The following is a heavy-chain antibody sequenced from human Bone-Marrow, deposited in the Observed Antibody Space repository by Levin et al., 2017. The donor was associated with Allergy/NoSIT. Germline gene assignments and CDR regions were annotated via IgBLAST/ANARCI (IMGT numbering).Heavy chain of an antibody. CDR3: ARDKVRGYYDTTTFNPYFYYYGMDV. V-gene: IGHV3-33*01. D-gene: IGHD3-22*01. Sequence: LSLTCAASGFTFSSYGMHWVRQAPGKGLEWVALVWYDGGKKYYADSVKGRFTVSRDNSENTLYLQMHSLRAEDTAVYYCARDKVRGYYDTTTFNPYFYYYGMDVWGQGTTVTVSS. CDR2: VWYDGGKK. J-gene: IGHJ6*02. CDR1: GFTFSSYG.